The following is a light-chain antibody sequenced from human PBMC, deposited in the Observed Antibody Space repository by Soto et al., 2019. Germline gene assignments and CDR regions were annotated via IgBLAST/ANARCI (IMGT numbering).Light chain of an antibody. CDR2: EVS. Sequence: QSALTQPASVSGSPGQSITISCTGTSSDVGGYNYVSWYQQHPGKAPKLMIFEVSNRPSGVSNRFSGSKSGNTASLTISGLQAEDEAYYYCRSYTSSSTLVLFGGGTQLTVL. CDR1: SSDVGGYNY. V-gene: IGLV2-14*01. CDR3: RSYTSSSTLVL. J-gene: IGLJ2*01.